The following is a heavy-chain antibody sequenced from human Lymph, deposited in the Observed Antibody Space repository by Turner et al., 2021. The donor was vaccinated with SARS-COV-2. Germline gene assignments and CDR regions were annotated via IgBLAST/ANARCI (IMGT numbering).Heavy chain of an antibody. V-gene: IGHV3-33*01. CDR3: ARVKGYNGYDLRYYYGMDV. Sequence: VQLVESGGGVVQPGRSLRLSCAAAGCNISSYGLHWVRQAPGKGLGWVAVIWYDGSNKYYADSVKGRCTISRDNSKNTLYLQMNSQRAEDTAVYYCARVKGYNGYDLRYYYGMDVWGQGTTVTVSS. CDR1: GCNISSYG. CDR2: IWYDGSNK. J-gene: IGHJ6*02. D-gene: IGHD5-12*01.